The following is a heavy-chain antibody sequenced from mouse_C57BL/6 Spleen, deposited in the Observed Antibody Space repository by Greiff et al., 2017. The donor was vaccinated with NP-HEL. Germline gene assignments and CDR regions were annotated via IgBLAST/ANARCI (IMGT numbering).Heavy chain of an antibody. CDR1: GFTFSSYA. CDR3: ARDPPLGSSFDY. Sequence: EVKLMESGGGLVKPGGSLKLSCAASGFTFSSYAMSWVRQTPEKRLEWVATISDGGSYTYYPDNVKGRFTISRDNAKNNLYLQMSHLKSEDTAMYYCARDPPLGSSFDYWGQGTTLTVSS. D-gene: IGHD1-1*01. V-gene: IGHV5-4*01. J-gene: IGHJ2*01. CDR2: ISDGGSYT.